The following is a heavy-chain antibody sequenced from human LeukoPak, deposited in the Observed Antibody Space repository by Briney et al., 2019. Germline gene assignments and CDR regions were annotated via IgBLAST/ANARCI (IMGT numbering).Heavy chain of an antibody. D-gene: IGHD3-22*01. CDR2: ISSSSSTI. CDR1: GFTFSSYS. V-gene: IGHV3-48*01. Sequence: GGSLRLSCAASGFTFSSYSMNWVRQAPGKGLEWVSYISSSSSTIYYADSVKGRFTISRDNAKNSLYLQMNSPRAEDTAVYYCASTYYYDSSGNPGLDYWGQGTLVTVSS. CDR3: ASTYYYDSSGNPGLDY. J-gene: IGHJ4*02.